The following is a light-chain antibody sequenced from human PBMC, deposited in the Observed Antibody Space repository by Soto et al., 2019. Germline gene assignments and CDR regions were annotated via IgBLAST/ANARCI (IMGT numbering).Light chain of an antibody. J-gene: IGKJ4*01. CDR3: QQRSNSLT. CDR2: DAS. Sequence: EIVLTQSPATLSLSPGEIATLSCRASQSVSSYLAWYQQKPGQAPRLLIYDASNRATGIPDRFSGSGSGTDFTLTSSSLEPEDFAVYYCQQRSNSLTFGGANKVEIK. V-gene: IGKV3-11*01. CDR1: QSVSSY.